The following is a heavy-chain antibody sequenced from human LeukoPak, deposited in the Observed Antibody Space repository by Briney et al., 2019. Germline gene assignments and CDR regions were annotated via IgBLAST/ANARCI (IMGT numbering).Heavy chain of an antibody. CDR1: GYTFTGYY. Sequence: GASVKVSCKASGYTFTGYYMHWVRQAPGQGLEWMGRINPNSGGTNYAQKFQGRVTMTRDTSISTAYMELSRLRSDDTAVYYCARRPIGLHGAFDIGGQGTVVTVSS. CDR2: INPNSGGT. V-gene: IGHV1-2*06. CDR3: ARRPIGLHGAFDI. J-gene: IGHJ3*02. D-gene: IGHD2-15*01.